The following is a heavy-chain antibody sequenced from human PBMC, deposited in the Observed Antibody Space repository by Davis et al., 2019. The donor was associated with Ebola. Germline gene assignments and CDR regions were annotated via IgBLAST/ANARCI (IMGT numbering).Heavy chain of an antibody. J-gene: IGHJ6*02. Sequence: GGSLRLSCAASGFTFDDYTMHWVRQAPGKGLEWVSLISWDGGSTYYADSVKGRFTISRDNSKNTLYLQMNSLRAEDTAVYYCARDGGGYYYYGMDVWGQGTTVTVSS. D-gene: IGHD3-16*01. CDR1: GFTFDDYT. V-gene: IGHV3-43*01. CDR3: ARDGGGYYYYGMDV. CDR2: ISWDGGST.